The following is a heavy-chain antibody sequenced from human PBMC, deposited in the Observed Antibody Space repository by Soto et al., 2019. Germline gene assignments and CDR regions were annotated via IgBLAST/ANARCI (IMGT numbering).Heavy chain of an antibody. CDR3: AKIMGSYIGQLVGMDYYYYGMDV. J-gene: IGHJ6*01. CDR1: GFTFSSYA. D-gene: IGHD6-13*01. Sequence: HPGGSLRLSCAASGFTFSSYAMSLVRQAPGKGLEWVSSISGSGGSTYYADSVKGRFTISRDNSKNTLYLQMNSLRAEDTAVYYCAKIMGSYIGQLVGMDYYYYGMDVWGQGTKVTVSS. V-gene: IGHV3-23*01. CDR2: ISGSGGST.